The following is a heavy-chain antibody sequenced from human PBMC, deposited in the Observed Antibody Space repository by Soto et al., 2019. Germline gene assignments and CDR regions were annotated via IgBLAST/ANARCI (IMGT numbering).Heavy chain of an antibody. D-gene: IGHD7-27*01. CDR1: GGSISGYC. V-gene: IGHV4-59*01. CDR3: ARDWGHDAFDI. J-gene: IGHJ3*02. CDR2: VYYSGST. Sequence: PSETLCLTCTVSGGSISGYCWSWIRQPPGKGLEWIGWVYYSGSTNYNPSLKSRVTISVDTSKNQFSLKLSSVTAADTAVYYCARDWGHDAFDIWGRGTMVTVSS.